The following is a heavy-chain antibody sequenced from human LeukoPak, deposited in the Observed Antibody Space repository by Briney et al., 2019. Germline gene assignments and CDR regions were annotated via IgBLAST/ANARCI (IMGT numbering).Heavy chain of an antibody. CDR3: ARVVTGINYGMDV. V-gene: IGHV5-51*01. CDR2: IYPVDSDT. Sequence: GESLKISCKGSGYSFTSYWIGWVRQLPGKGLEWMGIIYPVDSDTRYSPSFQGQVTISADKSINTAYLQWSSLKASDTAIYYCARVVTGINYGMDVWGQGTTVTVSS. D-gene: IGHD2-21*02. CDR1: GYSFTSYW. J-gene: IGHJ6*02.